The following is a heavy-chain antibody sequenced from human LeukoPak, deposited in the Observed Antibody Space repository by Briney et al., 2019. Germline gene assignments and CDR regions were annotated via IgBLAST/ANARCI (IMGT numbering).Heavy chain of an antibody. CDR1: GFPFSRYW. Sequence: GGTLRLSCTASGFPFSRYWMSWVRQAPGKALEWVANIKEDGSEKYYVESMKGRFTISRDNVKNSLYLQINSLRAEDTAVYYCARDSFETDIDYWGQGTLVTVS. CDR3: ARDSFETDIDY. V-gene: IGHV3-7*01. CDR2: IKEDGSEK. D-gene: IGHD1-14*01. J-gene: IGHJ4*02.